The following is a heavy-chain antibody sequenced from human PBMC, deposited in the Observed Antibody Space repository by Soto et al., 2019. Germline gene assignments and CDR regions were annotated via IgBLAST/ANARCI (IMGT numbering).Heavy chain of an antibody. Sequence: QVQLVQSGAEVKKPGSSVKVSCKASGGTFSNYALSWVRQAPGQGLEWMGGIMPMFGRADYAPKFQGRVTITADETTSTAHMELSSLRSEDTGVYYCARWLKEACIGGNYYYGMDVWGQGTTVTVSS. CDR1: GGTFSNYA. CDR3: ARWLKEACIGGNYYYGMDV. V-gene: IGHV1-69*12. CDR2: IMPMFGRA. J-gene: IGHJ6*02. D-gene: IGHD3-10*01.